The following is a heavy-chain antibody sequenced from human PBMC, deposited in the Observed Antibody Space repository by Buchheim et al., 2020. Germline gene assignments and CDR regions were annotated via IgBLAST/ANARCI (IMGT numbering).Heavy chain of an antibody. Sequence: EVQLVESGGGLVQPGGSLRLSCAASGFTFSRYWMHWVRQAPGKGLVWVSRINGDGRSTTYADSVKGRFTISRDNAKNTVYLQMNSLRAEDMAAYYCAESSTMFGLGFWGQGTL. J-gene: IGHJ4*02. D-gene: IGHD6-13*01. V-gene: IGHV3-74*01. CDR1: GFTFSRYW. CDR3: AESSTMFGLGF. CDR2: INGDGRST.